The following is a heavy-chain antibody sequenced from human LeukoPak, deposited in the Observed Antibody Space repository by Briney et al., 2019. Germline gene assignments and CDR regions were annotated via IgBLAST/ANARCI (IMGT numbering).Heavy chain of an antibody. J-gene: IGHJ5*02. CDR3: ARDSRGWFNP. Sequence: SETLSLTCTVSGGSISSYYWSWIRQPPGKGLEWIGYIYYSGSTNYNPSLKSRVTISVDTSKNQFSLKLSSVTAADTAVYYCARDSRGWFNPWGQGTLVTVSS. CDR2: IYYSGST. D-gene: IGHD6-25*01. CDR1: GGSISSYY. V-gene: IGHV4-59*01.